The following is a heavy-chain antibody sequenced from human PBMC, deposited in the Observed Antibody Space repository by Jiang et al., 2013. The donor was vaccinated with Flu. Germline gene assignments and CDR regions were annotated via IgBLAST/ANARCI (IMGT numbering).Heavy chain of an antibody. Sequence: QSGAEVKKPGSSVKVSCKASGGTFSSYAISWVRQAPGQGLEWMGGIIPIFGTANYAQKFQGRVTMTRDTSTSTVYMELSSLRSEDTAVYYCARVVGSSQVFDYWGQGTLVTVSS. CDR2: IIPIFGTA. V-gene: IGHV1-69*05. J-gene: IGHJ4*02. CDR3: ARVVGSSQVFDY. CDR1: GGTFSSYA. D-gene: IGHD6-6*01.